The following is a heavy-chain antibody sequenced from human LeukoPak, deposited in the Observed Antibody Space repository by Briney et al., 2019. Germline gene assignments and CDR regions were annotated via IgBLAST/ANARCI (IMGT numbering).Heavy chain of an antibody. CDR2: ISSSGSTI. Sequence: GGSLRLSCAASGFTFSSYEMNWVRQAPGKGLEWVSYISSSGSTIYYADSVKGRFTISRDNAKNSLYLQMNSLRAEDTAVYYCARDRSRYSSGWYLFDYWGQGVLVTVSS. CDR1: GFTFSSYE. D-gene: IGHD6-19*01. J-gene: IGHJ4*02. CDR3: ARDRSRYSSGWYLFDY. V-gene: IGHV3-48*03.